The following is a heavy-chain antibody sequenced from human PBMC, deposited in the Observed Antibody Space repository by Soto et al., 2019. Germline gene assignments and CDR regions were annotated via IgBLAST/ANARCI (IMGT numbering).Heavy chain of an antibody. V-gene: IGHV3-30-3*01. J-gene: IGHJ6*02. CDR1: GFTFSSYA. CDR2: ISYDGSNK. D-gene: IGHD3-3*01. CDR3: ARDRILRGAYDFWSDYYYYGMDV. Sequence: GGSLRLSCAASGFTFSSYAMHWVRQAPGKGLEWVAVISYDGSNKYYADSVKGRFTISRDNSKNTLYLQMNSLRAEDTAVYYCARDRILRGAYDFWSDYYYYGMDVWGQGTTVTVSS.